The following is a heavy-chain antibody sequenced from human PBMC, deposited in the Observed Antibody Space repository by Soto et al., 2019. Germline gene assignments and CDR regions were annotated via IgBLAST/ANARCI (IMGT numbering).Heavy chain of an antibody. CDR2: ISNSGIT. V-gene: IGHV3-11*05. CDR1: GFIFSDYY. Sequence: QVQLLESGGGLVKPGGSLRLSCAASGFIFSDYYMTWIRQSPGKGLEWISYISNSGITNYADSVKGRFTISRDNAKNSLYLEMDSLRAEDTAVYYCARENYYKMDVWGQGTTVTVSS. J-gene: IGHJ6*02. CDR3: ARENYYKMDV.